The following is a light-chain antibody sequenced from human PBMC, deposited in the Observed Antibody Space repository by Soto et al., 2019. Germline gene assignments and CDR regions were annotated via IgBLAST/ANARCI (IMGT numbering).Light chain of an antibody. CDR3: LQDHNYPLT. J-gene: IGKJ4*01. V-gene: IGKV1-6*02. Sequence: AIQMAQSPSSLSASVGDRVTITCRASQGIGNDVGWYQQKPGKAPKLLLYAATTLQSGVPSRFSGTRSGTDFTLTISSLQPEDFATYYCLQDHNYPLTFGGETKVEIK. CDR1: QGIGND. CDR2: AAT.